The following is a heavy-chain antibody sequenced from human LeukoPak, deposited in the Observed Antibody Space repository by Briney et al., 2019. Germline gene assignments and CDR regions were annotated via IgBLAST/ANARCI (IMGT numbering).Heavy chain of an antibody. D-gene: IGHD1-26*01. CDR2: ISYDGSNK. V-gene: IGHV3-30*18. Sequence: GRSLRLSCAASGFTFSSYGMHWVHQAPGKGLEWVAVISYDGSNKYYADSVKGRFTISRDNSKNTLYLQMNSLRAEDTAVYYCAKGEGATKSSCSDYWGQGTLVTVSS. CDR1: GFTFSSYG. CDR3: AKGEGATKSSCSDY. J-gene: IGHJ4*02.